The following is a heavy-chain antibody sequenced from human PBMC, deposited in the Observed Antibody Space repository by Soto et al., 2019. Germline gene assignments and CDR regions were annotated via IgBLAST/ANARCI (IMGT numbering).Heavy chain of an antibody. CDR2: VTPIFGTA. CDR1: RGTFSTYA. V-gene: IGHV1-69*13. Sequence: SVKVSCKTSRGTFSTYAISWVRQAPGQGLEWMGGVTPIFGTANYAQKFQGRVTITADESTSTAYMEVSSLRSEDTAVYYCARELDSSAYYRFFDHWGQGTLVTVSS. CDR3: ARELDSSAYYRFFDH. J-gene: IGHJ4*02. D-gene: IGHD3-22*01.